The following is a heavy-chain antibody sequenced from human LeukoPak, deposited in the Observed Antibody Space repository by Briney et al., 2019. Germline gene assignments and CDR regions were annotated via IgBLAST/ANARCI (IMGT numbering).Heavy chain of an antibody. J-gene: IGHJ3*02. D-gene: IGHD3-22*01. CDR1: GFTFSSYD. CDR3: ARGTYDSSGYPTDDAFDI. CDR2: IGTAGDT. V-gene: IGHV3-13*04. Sequence: GGSLRLSCAASGFTFSSYDMHWVRQATGKGLEWVSAIGTAGDTYYPGSVKDRFTISRENAKNSLYLQMNSLRAGDTAVYYCARGTYDSSGYPTDDAFDIWGQGTMVTVSS.